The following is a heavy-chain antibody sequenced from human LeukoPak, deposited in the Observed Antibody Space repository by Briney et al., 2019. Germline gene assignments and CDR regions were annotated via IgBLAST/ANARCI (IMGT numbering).Heavy chain of an antibody. D-gene: IGHD5-12*01. CDR2: IGISGGNT. CDR1: GFNFIDYS. Sequence: GALRLSCAASGFNFIDYSMNWVRQAPGKGLEWISYIGISGGNTKYADSVKGRFTISRDKARNSLYLQTNSLRVEYTAMYYCARDHRYAFDNWGHGTLVTVSS. J-gene: IGHJ4*01. V-gene: IGHV3-48*01. CDR3: ARDHRYAFDN.